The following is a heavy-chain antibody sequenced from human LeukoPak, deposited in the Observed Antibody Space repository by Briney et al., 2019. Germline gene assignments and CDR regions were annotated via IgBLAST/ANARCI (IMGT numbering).Heavy chain of an antibody. CDR1: GGSISSGSYY. CDR2: IYYSGST. V-gene: IGHV4-39*01. D-gene: IGHD4-17*01. CDR3: ARFQVTTLYNDAFDI. Sequence: PSETLSLTCTVSGGSISSGSYYWGWIRQPPGKGLEWIGSIYYSGSTYYNPSLKSRVTISVDTSKNQFSLKLSSVTAADTAVYYCARFQVTTLYNDAFDIWGQGTMVTVSS. J-gene: IGHJ3*02.